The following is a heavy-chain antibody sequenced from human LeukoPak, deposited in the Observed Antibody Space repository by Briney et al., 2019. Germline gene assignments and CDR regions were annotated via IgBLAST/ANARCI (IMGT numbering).Heavy chain of an antibody. CDR3: ARGFPTHSRSSSWQYNWFDP. CDR2: ISSSGSTI. D-gene: IGHD6-13*01. V-gene: IGHV3-11*01. Sequence: GGSLRLSCAASGFTFSDYYMSWIRQAPGKGLEWDSYISSSGSTIYYADSVKGRFTISRDNAKNSLYLQMNSLRSDDTAMYYCARGFPTHSRSSSWQYNWFDPWGQGTLVTVSS. J-gene: IGHJ5*02. CDR1: GFTFSDYY.